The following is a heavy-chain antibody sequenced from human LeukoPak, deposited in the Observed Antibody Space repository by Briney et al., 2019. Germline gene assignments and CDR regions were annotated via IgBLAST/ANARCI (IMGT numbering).Heavy chain of an antibody. CDR1: GGSISSTNW. CDR3: ARFGGITYAFDI. V-gene: IGHV4-4*02. CDR2: IYHSGST. J-gene: IGHJ3*02. Sequence: SETLSLTCAVSGGSISSTNWWSWVRQSPGKGLEWIGEIYHSGSTNYNPSLKSRVTISVDTSKNQFSLKLSSVTAADTAVYYCARFGGITYAFDIWGQGTMVTVSS. D-gene: IGHD1-20*01.